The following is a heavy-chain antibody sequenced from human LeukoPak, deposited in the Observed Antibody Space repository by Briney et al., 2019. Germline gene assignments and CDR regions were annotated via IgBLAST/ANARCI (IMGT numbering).Heavy chain of an antibody. V-gene: IGHV4-31*03. CDR1: GCSISSGVYY. J-gene: IGHJ3*02. Sequence: SETLFLTCSVSGCSISSGVYYWSWIRQHPGKGLEWIGYIYYSRSTYYNPSLKSRVTISVDTSKNQFSLKLSSVTAADTAVYYCARRVSMSTLGAFDIWGQGTMVTVSS. D-gene: IGHD5/OR15-5a*01. CDR2: IYYSRST. CDR3: ARRVSMSTLGAFDI.